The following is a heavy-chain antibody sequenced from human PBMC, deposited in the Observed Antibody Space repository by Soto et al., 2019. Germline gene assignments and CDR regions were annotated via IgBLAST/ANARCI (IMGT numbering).Heavy chain of an antibody. Sequence: QDHLAQAGAEVKKPGSSVTVSCKASGGTFNSYGIIWVRQAPRQGRVWMGVIIPLYGTVNYAQKFQGRVSITADKSTSTAYMDLSSLRSDDTAVYYCARVRVIRGVIPSHFGLWGQGTLVTVSS. V-gene: IGHV1-69*06. CDR2: IIPLYGTV. J-gene: IGHJ4*02. D-gene: IGHD3-10*01. CDR1: GGTFNSYG. CDR3: ARVRVIRGVIPSHFGL.